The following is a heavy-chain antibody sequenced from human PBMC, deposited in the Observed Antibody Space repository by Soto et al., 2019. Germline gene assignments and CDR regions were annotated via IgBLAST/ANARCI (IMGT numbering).Heavy chain of an antibody. CDR2: ISAYNGNT. J-gene: IGHJ4*02. Sequence: ASVKVSCKASGYTFTSYGISWVRQAPGQGLEWMGWISAYNGNTNYAQKLQGRVTMTTDTSTSTAYMELRSLRSDDTAVYYCARDQYYDFWSGYRGFDYWGQGTLVTVSS. CDR3: ARDQYYDFWSGYRGFDY. CDR1: GYTFTSYG. D-gene: IGHD3-3*01. V-gene: IGHV1-18*01.